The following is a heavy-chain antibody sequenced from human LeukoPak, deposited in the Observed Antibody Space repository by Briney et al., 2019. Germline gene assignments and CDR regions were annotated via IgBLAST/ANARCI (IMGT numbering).Heavy chain of an antibody. CDR2: INHSGST. Sequence: SETLSLTCAVYGGSFSGYYWSWIRQPPGKGLESIGEINHSGSTNYNPSLTSRVTISVDTSKNQFSLKLDSVTPEDTAVYYCCHSLSGRTGAFDIWGRGTVVTVSS. CDR1: GGSFSGYY. D-gene: IGHD2-21*01. V-gene: IGHV4-34*01. J-gene: IGHJ3*02. CDR3: CHSLSGRTGAFDI.